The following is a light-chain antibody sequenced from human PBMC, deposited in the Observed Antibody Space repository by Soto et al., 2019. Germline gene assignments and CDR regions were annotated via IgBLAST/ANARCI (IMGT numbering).Light chain of an antibody. Sequence: EIVLTQSPATLSVSQGDRATLSCRASQSVSRYLAWYQQKAGQAPRLVMYDAATRATGIPDRFSGSGSGTDFTLTISSLEPEDFAVYYCQQRGNWPLTFGQGTRLEIK. V-gene: IGKV3-11*01. CDR3: QQRGNWPLT. CDR1: QSVSRY. CDR2: DAA. J-gene: IGKJ5*01.